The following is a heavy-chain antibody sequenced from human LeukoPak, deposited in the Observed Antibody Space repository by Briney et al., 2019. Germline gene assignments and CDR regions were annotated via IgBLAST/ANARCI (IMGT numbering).Heavy chain of an antibody. CDR1: GYTFTSYG. J-gene: IGHJ3*02. CDR3: ARDYYDSSGPDDAFDI. V-gene: IGHV1-18*01. D-gene: IGHD3-22*01. Sequence: ASVKVSCKASGYTFTSYGISWVRQAPGQGLEWMGWISAYNGNTNYAQKLQGRVTMTTDTSTSTAYVELRSLRSDDTAVYYCARDYYDSSGPDDAFDIWGQGTMVTVSS. CDR2: ISAYNGNT.